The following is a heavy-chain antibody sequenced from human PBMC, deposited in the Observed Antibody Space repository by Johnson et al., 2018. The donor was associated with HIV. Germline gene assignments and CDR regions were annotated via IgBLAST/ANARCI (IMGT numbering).Heavy chain of an antibody. Sequence: QMQLVESGGGLVKPGRSLRLSCAASGFTFSSYGMHWVRQAPGKGLEWVAVIWYDGSEKYYVDSVRGRFTISRDNAKNSLYLQMNNLRAEDTAVYYCARPIARGASDIWGQGTMVTVSS. CDR3: ARPIARGASDI. CDR2: IWYDGSEK. J-gene: IGHJ3*02. CDR1: GFTFSSYG. V-gene: IGHV3-33*01. D-gene: IGHD3-10*01.